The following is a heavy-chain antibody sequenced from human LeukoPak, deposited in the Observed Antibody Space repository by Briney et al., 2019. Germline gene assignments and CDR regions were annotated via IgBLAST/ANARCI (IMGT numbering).Heavy chain of an antibody. CDR1: GYTFTSYG. V-gene: IGHV1-18*01. D-gene: IGHD6-19*01. J-gene: IGHJ5*02. Sequence: GASVKVSCKASGYTFTSYGISWVRQAPGQGLEWMGWISAYNGNTNYAQKLQGRVTMTEDTSTDTAYMELSSLRSEDTAVYYCATGARGAVASNWFDPWGQGTLVTVSS. CDR3: ATGARGAVASNWFDP. CDR2: ISAYNGNT.